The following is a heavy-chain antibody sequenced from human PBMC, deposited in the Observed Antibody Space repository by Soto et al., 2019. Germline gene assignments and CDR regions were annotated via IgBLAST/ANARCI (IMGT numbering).Heavy chain of an antibody. V-gene: IGHV4-34*01. CDR1: GGSFSGYY. CDR3: ARVTGRYSYGMDV. Sequence: QVQLQQWGAGLLKPSETLSLTCAVYGGSFSGYYWSWIRQPPGKGLEWIGEINHSGSTNYNPSLTSRVTISVDTSKNQFSLKLSSVTAADTAVYYCARVTGRYSYGMDVWGQGTTVTVSS. CDR2: INHSGST. J-gene: IGHJ6*02.